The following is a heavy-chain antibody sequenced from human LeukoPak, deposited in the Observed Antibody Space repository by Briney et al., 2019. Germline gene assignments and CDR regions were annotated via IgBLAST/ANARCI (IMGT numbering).Heavy chain of an antibody. D-gene: IGHD2-15*01. Sequence: SVKVSCKASGYTFTGYYMHWVRQAPGQGLEWMGGIIPIFGTANYAQKFQGRVTITADESTSTAYMELSSLRSEDTAVYYCARDLVVVVAATIHYYYGMDVWGQGTTVTVSS. J-gene: IGHJ6*02. V-gene: IGHV1-69*13. CDR3: ARDLVVVVAATIHYYYGMDV. CDR1: GYTFTGYY. CDR2: IIPIFGTA.